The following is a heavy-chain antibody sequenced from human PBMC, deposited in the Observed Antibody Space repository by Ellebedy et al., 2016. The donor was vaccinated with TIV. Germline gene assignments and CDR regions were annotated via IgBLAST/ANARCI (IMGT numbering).Heavy chain of an antibody. V-gene: IGHV3-21*01. D-gene: IGHD6-19*01. CDR2: ISSSSSYI. Sequence: GESLKISCAASGFTFSMYSMSWVRQAPGKGLEWVSSISSSSSYIYYADSVKGRFTISRDNAKNSLYLQMNSLRAEDTAVYYCARDRSSGWYFSFFYYWGQGTLVTVSS. CDR1: GFTFSMYS. CDR3: ARDRSSGWYFSFFYY. J-gene: IGHJ4*02.